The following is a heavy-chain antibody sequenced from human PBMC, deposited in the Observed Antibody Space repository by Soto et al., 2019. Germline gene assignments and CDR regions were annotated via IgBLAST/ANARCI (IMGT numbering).Heavy chain of an antibody. CDR2: ISSSSSYI. CDR3: AREETYYYYYGMDV. CDR1: GFNFSSYS. J-gene: IGHJ6*02. Sequence: PGGSLRLSCAASGFNFSSYSMNWVRQAPGKGLEWVSSISSSSSYIYYADSVKGRFTISRDNAKNSLYLQMNSLRAEDTAVYYCAREETYYYYYGMDVWGQGTTVTVSS. V-gene: IGHV3-21*01.